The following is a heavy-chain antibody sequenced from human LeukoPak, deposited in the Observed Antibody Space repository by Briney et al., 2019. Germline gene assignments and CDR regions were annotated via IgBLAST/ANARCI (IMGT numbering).Heavy chain of an antibody. Sequence: GGSLRLSCAASGFTLTTYAMSWVRQAPGKGLEWVSGMSGSGSTHYADSVKGRFTISRDISKNTVYLQMNSLRAEDTAVYYCAKGLNLDPSGYYLHYFDYWGQGILVTVSS. CDR3: AKGLNLDPSGYYLHYFDY. CDR2: MSGSGST. D-gene: IGHD3-22*01. J-gene: IGHJ4*02. CDR1: GFTLTTYA. V-gene: IGHV3-23*01.